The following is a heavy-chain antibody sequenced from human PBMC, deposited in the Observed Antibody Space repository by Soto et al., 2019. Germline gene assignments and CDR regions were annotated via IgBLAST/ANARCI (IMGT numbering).Heavy chain of an antibody. J-gene: IGHJ4*02. Sequence: GPSHTLSGKRCGYNFTSYWMAWVRQMPGKGLEWMGIIYPGDSDTIYSPSFQGQVTFSADKSINTAYLQWSSLKASDTATYYCARHAGYCSSTTCSQNDYWGQGTLVTVSS. CDR2: IYPGDSDT. D-gene: IGHD2-2*01. CDR1: GYNFTSYW. V-gene: IGHV5-51*01. CDR3: ARHAGYCSSTTCSQNDY.